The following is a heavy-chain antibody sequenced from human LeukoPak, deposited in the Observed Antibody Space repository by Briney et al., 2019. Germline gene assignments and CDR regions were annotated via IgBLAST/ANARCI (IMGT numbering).Heavy chain of an antibody. D-gene: IGHD3-22*01. J-gene: IGHJ5*02. Sequence: SVEVSCKASGGTFSSYAISWVRQAPGQGLEWMGRIIPILGIANYAQKFQGRVTITADKSTSTAYMELSSLRSEDTAVYYCARAPYDSSGYYYDWFDPWGQGTLVTVSS. V-gene: IGHV1-69*04. CDR2: IIPILGIA. CDR3: ARAPYDSSGYYYDWFDP. CDR1: GGTFSSYA.